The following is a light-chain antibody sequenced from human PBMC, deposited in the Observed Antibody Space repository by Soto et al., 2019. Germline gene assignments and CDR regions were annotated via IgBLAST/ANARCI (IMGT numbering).Light chain of an antibody. V-gene: IGLV1-40*01. J-gene: IGLJ1*01. Sequence: QSVLTQPPSVSGAPGQTITISCSGTSSNIGAGFAVHWYQHLPGTAPRLLIYDNTNRPSGVPDRFSGSRSGASASLAITGLQADDEGDYYCCLFAGSYPSYVFGTGTKVT. CDR1: SSNIGAGFA. CDR2: DNT. CDR3: CLFAGSYPSYV.